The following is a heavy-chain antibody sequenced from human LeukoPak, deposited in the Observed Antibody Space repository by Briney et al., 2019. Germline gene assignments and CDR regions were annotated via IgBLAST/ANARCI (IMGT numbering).Heavy chain of an antibody. J-gene: IGHJ4*02. CDR3: ARSPDCSSTSCYRGIYYFDY. D-gene: IGHD2-2*02. Sequence: PSETLSLTCAVSGYSISSGYYWGWIRQPPGKGLEWIGSIYHSGSTYYNPSLKSRVTISVDMSKNQFSLKLSSVTAADTAVYYCARSPDCSSTSCYRGIYYFDYWGQGTLVTVSS. CDR2: IYHSGST. CDR1: GYSISSGYY. V-gene: IGHV4-38-2*01.